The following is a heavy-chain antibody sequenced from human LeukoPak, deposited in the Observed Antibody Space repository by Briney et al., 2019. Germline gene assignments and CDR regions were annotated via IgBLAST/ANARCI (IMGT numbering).Heavy chain of an antibody. J-gene: IGHJ5*02. D-gene: IGHD2-21*02. V-gene: IGHV4-59*11. CDR1: GGSITGHY. CDR2: VYDNGDT. CDR3: ARVFRGVVTSNWFDP. Sequence: SEILSLTCTGSGGSITGHYWTWIRQSPGKGLEWIGFVYDNGDTSYNSSLQSRVTMSVDTSTNQLSLKMTSVTAADTAIYYCARVFRGVVTSNWFDPWGQGTLVTVSS.